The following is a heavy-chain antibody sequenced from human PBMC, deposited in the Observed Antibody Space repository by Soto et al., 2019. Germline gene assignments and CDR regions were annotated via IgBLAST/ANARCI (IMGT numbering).Heavy chain of an antibody. D-gene: IGHD3-22*01. CDR3: ARVGKPSDIRGYVSVFDY. CDR1: GGSVSSGSYY. V-gene: IGHV4-61*01. J-gene: IGHJ4*02. CDR2: IYYSGST. Sequence: WETLSLTCTASGGSVSSGSYYWGWIRQPPGKGLEWIVNIYYSGSTNYNPALKSRVIISEDTYKNQFSLKLSSVTAADTAVYYCARVGKPSDIRGYVSVFDYWGQGTLVTVSS.